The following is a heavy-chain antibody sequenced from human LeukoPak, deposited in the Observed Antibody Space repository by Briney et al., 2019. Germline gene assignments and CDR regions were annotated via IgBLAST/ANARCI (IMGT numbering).Heavy chain of an antibody. J-gene: IGHJ4*02. Sequence: PSETLSLTCTVSGGSIGSDYWTWIRQPPGKGLEYIGYIYYTGGTNYNPSLKSRVTISVDTSKNQFSLKLSSVTAADTAVYFCAKYGNSGWVIDNWGQGTLVTVSS. CDR2: IYYTGGT. V-gene: IGHV4-59*08. CDR1: GGSIGSDY. CDR3: AKYGNSGWVIDN. D-gene: IGHD6-19*01.